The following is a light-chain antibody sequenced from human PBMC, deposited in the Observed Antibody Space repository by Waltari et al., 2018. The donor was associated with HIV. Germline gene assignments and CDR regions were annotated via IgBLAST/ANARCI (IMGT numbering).Light chain of an antibody. CDR2: DSN. CDR1: NTNIGNNY. J-gene: IGLJ1*01. V-gene: IGLV1-51*01. CDR3: VAWDSSLTGYV. Sequence: QSVLTQPPSVSADPRQKVTISCSGNNTNIGNNYVSWYQHLPGTAPTLPVYDSNSRPYVVPGRLSVSKSGTSATLGITELQTGDEAVYYCVAWDSSLTGYVFWSGTKVTVL.